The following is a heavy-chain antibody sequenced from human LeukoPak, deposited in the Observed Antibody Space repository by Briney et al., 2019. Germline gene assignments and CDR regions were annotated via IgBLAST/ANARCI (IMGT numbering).Heavy chain of an antibody. V-gene: IGHV3-30*04. D-gene: IGHD3-10*01. CDR2: ISYDGSNK. J-gene: IGHJ3*02. CDR1: GFTFSSYA. CDR3: ARGLSGSYPWDAFDI. Sequence: PGGSLRLSCAASGFTFSSYAMHWVRQAPGKGLEWVAVISYDGSNKYYADSVKGRFTISRDNSKNTLYLQMNSLRAEDTAVYYCARGLSGSYPWDAFDIWGQETMVTVSS.